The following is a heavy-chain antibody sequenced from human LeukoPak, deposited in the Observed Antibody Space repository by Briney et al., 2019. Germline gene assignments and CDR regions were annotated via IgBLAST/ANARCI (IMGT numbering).Heavy chain of an antibody. V-gene: IGHV4-39*07. J-gene: IGHJ6*03. D-gene: IGHD2-2*01. Sequence: SETLSLTCTVSGGSISSSGYYWGWIRQPPGKGLEWIGSIYYSGSTYYNPSLKSRVTISVDTSKNQFSLKLSSVTAADTAVYYCASGPAASPIYYYYYMDVWGKGTTVTVSS. CDR2: IYYSGST. CDR3: ASGPAASPIYYYYYMDV. CDR1: GGSISSSGYY.